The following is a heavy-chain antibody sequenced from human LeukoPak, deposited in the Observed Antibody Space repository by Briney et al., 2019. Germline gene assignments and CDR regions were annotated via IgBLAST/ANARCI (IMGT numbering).Heavy chain of an antibody. D-gene: IGHD1-26*01. CDR2: ISTYNGDT. CDR3: ARVGRVREDDAFAI. J-gene: IGHJ3*02. V-gene: IGHV1-18*01. Sequence: EASVKVSCKASGYTFTRYGITWVRQAPGQGLEWMGWISTYNGDTNHAQKLQGRVTMTTDTSTSTAYMEMRSLRSDDTAVYYCARVGRVREDDAFAIWGQGTMVTVSS. CDR1: GYTFTRYG.